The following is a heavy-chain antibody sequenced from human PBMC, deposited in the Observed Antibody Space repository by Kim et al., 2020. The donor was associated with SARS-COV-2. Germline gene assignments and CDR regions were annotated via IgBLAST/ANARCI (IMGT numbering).Heavy chain of an antibody. J-gene: IGHJ4*02. Sequence: SETLSLTCTVSGGSISSYYWSWIRQPPGKGLEWIGYIYYSGSTNYNPSLKSRVTISVDTSKNQFSLKLSSVTAADTAVYYCARIARNVYGSGSYTVDYWGQGTLVTVSS. CDR3: ARIARNVYGSGSYTVDY. CDR1: GGSISSYY. CDR2: IYYSGST. D-gene: IGHD3-10*01. V-gene: IGHV4-59*01.